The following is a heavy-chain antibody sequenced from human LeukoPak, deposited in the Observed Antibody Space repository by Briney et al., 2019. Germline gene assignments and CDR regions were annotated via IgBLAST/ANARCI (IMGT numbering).Heavy chain of an antibody. J-gene: IGHJ4*02. CDR3: ARFGIAAAGTHYYFDY. V-gene: IGHV1-69*04. CDR2: IIPILGIA. D-gene: IGHD6-13*01. CDR1: GGTFSSYA. Sequence: SVKVSCKASGGTFSSYAISWVRQAPGQGLEWMGRIIPILGIANYAQKFQGRVTITADKSTSTAYMELSSLRSEDTAVYYCARFGIAAAGTHYYFDYWGQGTLVTVSS.